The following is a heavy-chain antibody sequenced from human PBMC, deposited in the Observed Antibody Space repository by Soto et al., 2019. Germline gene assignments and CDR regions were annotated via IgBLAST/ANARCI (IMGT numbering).Heavy chain of an antibody. Sequence: PGGSLRLSCAASGLTFSSYWMHWVRQAPGKGLVWVSRINSDGSSTSYADSVKGRFTISRDNAKNTLYLQMNSLRAEDTAVYYCAKWSFRPPYFDYWGQGTLVTVSS. CDR2: INSDGSST. J-gene: IGHJ4*02. CDR1: GLTFSSYW. D-gene: IGHD2-8*01. CDR3: AKWSFRPPYFDY. V-gene: IGHV3-74*01.